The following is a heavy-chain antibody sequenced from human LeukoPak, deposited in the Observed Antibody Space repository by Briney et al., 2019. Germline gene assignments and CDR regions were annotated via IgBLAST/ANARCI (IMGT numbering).Heavy chain of an antibody. CDR3: VSGNDPDYVWGTYRLDALDI. V-gene: IGHV3-21*01. J-gene: IGHJ3*02. CDR1: GYTFSDYS. Sequence: GGSLRLSCVASGYTFSDYSLNWARQVPGKGLEWVSSISSSGTYIYYADSVRGRFTISRDNAKNSLFLQMNSLRAEDTALYYCVSGNDPDYVWGTYRLDALDIWGEGTVVIVSS. CDR2: ISSSGTYI. D-gene: IGHD3-16*02.